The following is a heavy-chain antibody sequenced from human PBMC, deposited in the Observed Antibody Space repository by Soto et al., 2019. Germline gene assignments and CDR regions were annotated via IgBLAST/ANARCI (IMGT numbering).Heavy chain of an antibody. D-gene: IGHD2-8*01. CDR3: AKNGQPPYYYYGMDV. V-gene: IGHV1-18*01. Sequence: ASVKVSCKASGYTFTNYGISWVRQAPEQGLEWMGWINVYNGNTKYAQKVQGRVTMTTDTSTSTAYMELRSLRSDDTAVYYCAKNGQPPYYYYGMDVWGQGTTVTVSS. J-gene: IGHJ6*02. CDR2: INVYNGNT. CDR1: GYTFTNYG.